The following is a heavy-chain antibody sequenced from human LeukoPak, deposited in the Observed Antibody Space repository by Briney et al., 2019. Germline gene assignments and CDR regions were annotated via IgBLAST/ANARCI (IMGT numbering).Heavy chain of an antibody. CDR1: GGSITRNTYY. Sequence: SETLSLTCSVSGGSITRNTYYWGWIRQPPGKWLEWIGSIYHSGNTYYNASLRSRVTISEDTSKKQFSLKLSSVTAADTAVYYSARTPSYGSAGYWGQGTLATVSS. CDR2: IYHSGNT. D-gene: IGHD5-18*01. CDR3: ARTPSYGSAGY. V-gene: IGHV4-39*07. J-gene: IGHJ4*02.